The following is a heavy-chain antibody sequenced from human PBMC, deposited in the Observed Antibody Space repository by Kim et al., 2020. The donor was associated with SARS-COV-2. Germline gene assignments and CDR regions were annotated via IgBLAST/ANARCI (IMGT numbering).Heavy chain of an antibody. Sequence: ASVKVSCKASGYTFTGYYMHWVRQAPGQGLEWMGWINPNSGGTNYAQKFQGRVTMTRDTSISTAYMELSRLRSDDTAVYYCARGSTIFGVVIPQNYWGQGTLVTVSS. D-gene: IGHD3-3*01. CDR2: INPNSGGT. V-gene: IGHV1-2*02. CDR1: GYTFTGYY. CDR3: ARGSTIFGVVIPQNY. J-gene: IGHJ4*02.